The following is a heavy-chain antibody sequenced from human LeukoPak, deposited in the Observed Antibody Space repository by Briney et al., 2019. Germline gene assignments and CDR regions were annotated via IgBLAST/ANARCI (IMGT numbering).Heavy chain of an antibody. D-gene: IGHD1-26*01. CDR1: GCTFTGHY. V-gene: IGHV1-2*02. J-gene: IGHJ4*02. Sequence: ASVKVSCKASGCTFTGHYMHWVRQAPGQGLEWMGWINPDSGGTNYAQKFQGRVTMTRDTSISTAYMELSRLRFDDTALYYCTRGGGGATAPSDYWGQGTLVTVSS. CDR3: TRGGGGATAPSDY. CDR2: INPDSGGT.